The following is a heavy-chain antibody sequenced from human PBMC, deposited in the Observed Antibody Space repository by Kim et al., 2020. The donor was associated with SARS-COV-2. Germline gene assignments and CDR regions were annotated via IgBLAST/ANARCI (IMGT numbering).Heavy chain of an antibody. CDR1: GFTFSSYA. J-gene: IGHJ6*02. Sequence: GGSLRLSCAASGFTFSSYAMSWVRQAPGEGLEWVSAISGSGGSTYYADSVKGRFTISRDNSKNTLYLQMNSLRAEDTAVYYCAKGGKSTVAGDPAYYYYYGMDVWGQGTTVTVSS. CDR3: AKGGKSTVAGDPAYYYYYGMDV. V-gene: IGHV3-23*01. D-gene: IGHD6-19*01. CDR2: ISGSGGST.